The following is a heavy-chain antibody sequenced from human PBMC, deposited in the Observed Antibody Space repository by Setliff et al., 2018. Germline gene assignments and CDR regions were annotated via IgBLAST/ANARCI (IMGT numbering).Heavy chain of an antibody. CDR3: ARLSWNGLRYYGLDV. V-gene: IGHV4-59*01. CDR2: IYYSGST. J-gene: IGHJ6*02. CDR1: GGSISSYY. Sequence: LSLTCTVSGGSISSYYWSWIRQPPGKGLEWIGYIYYSGSTNYNPSLKSRVTISVDTSKNQFSLKLSSVTAADTAVYYCARLSWNGLRYYGLDVWGQGTTVTVSS. D-gene: IGHD3-3*01.